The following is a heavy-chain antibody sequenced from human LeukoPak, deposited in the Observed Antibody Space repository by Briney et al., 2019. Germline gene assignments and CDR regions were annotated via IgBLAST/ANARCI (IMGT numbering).Heavy chain of an antibody. CDR1: GGSISSGDYY. V-gene: IGHV4-30-4*01. CDR2: IYYSGST. D-gene: IGHD3-16*01. CDR3: ARGGLRDYYFDY. Sequence: PSETLSLTCTVSGGSISSGDYYWRWIRQPPGKGLEWIGYIYYSGSTYYNPSLKSRVTISVDTSKNQFSLKLSSVTAADTAVYYCARGGLRDYYFDYWGQGTLVTVSS. J-gene: IGHJ4*02.